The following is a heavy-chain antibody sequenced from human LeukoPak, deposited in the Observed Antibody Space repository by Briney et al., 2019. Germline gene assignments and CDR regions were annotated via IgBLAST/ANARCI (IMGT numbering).Heavy chain of an antibody. CDR2: IYHSGST. V-gene: IGHV4-38-2*02. D-gene: IGHD6-13*01. J-gene: IGHJ4*02. CDR1: GYSISSGYY. Sequence: SETLSLTCTVSGYSISSGYYWGWIRQPPGKGLEWIGSIYHSGSTYYNPSLKSRVTISVDTSKNQFSLKLSSVTAADTAVYYCARADPNAASLFDYWGQGTLVTVSS. CDR3: ARADPNAASLFDY.